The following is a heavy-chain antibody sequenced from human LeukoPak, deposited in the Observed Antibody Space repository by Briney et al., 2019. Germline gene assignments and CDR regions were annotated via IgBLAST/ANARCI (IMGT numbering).Heavy chain of an antibody. D-gene: IGHD3-16*02. CDR1: GFTFSSNG. J-gene: IGHJ4*02. CDR2: IWYDGRQE. Sequence: GTSLRLSCAASGFTFSSNGMHWVRQAPGKGLEWLAVIWYDGRQEYYGDSVKGRFTISRDNSRNTLYLQMNSLRAEDTAVYYCARWLSHKIDSHGYLDYWGQGTLVTVSS. V-gene: IGHV3-33*01. CDR3: ARWLSHKIDSHGYLDY.